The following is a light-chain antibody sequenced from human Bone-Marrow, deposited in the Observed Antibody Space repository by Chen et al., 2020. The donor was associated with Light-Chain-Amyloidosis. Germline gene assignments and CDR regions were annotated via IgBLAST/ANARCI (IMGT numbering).Light chain of an antibody. CDR1: QTISSNY. J-gene: IGKJ4*01. Sequence: EIVLTQSPGTLSLSPGEGANLSCRASQTISSNYLTWYQQKFGQAPRLLIYGSSIRATGIPDRFTGSGSGTDFTLTINRLETEDFAMYYCQQYGTSPLTFGGGTKVEIK. CDR3: QQYGTSPLT. V-gene: IGKV3-20*01. CDR2: GSS.